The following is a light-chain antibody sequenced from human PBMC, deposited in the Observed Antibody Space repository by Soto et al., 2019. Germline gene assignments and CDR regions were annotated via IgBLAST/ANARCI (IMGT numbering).Light chain of an antibody. CDR1: QSVSSD. Sequence: EIVMTQSPATLSVSPGERVTLSCRASQSVSSDLAWYQQIPGQAPRLLIYGASTRATGIPARFSGSGSGTEFTLTISSLQYEDFAVYYCQQYNNWPPLTFGQGTKLEIK. J-gene: IGKJ2*01. CDR2: GAS. CDR3: QQYNNWPPLT. V-gene: IGKV3-15*01.